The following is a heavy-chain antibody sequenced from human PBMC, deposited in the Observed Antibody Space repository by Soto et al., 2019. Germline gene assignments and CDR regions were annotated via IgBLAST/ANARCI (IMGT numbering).Heavy chain of an antibody. Sequence: GGSLRLSCAASGFTFSSYSMNWVRQAPGKGLEWVSYISSSSSTIYYADSVKGRFTISRDNAKNSLYLQMNSLRAEDTAVYYCARDRGFGELVYYYYYMDVWGKGTTVTVSS. CDR1: GFTFSSYS. CDR2: ISSSSSTI. J-gene: IGHJ6*03. CDR3: ARDRGFGELVYYYYYMDV. V-gene: IGHV3-48*01. D-gene: IGHD3-10*01.